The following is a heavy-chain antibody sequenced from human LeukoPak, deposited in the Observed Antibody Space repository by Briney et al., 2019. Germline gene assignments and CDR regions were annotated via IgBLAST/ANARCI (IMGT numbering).Heavy chain of an antibody. Sequence: SETLSLTCAVYGGSFSGYYWSWIRQPPGKGLEWIGEINHSGSTNYNPSLKSRVTISVDTSENQFSLKLSSVTAADTAVYYCARGRCGGDCQTFDYWGQGTLVTVSS. V-gene: IGHV4-34*01. CDR1: GGSFSGYY. CDR3: ARGRCGGDCQTFDY. J-gene: IGHJ4*02. D-gene: IGHD2-21*02. CDR2: INHSGST.